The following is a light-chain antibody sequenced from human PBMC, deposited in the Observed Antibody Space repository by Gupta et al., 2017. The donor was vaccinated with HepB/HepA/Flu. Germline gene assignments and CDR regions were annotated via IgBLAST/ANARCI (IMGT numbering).Light chain of an antibody. CDR1: QSGLYSSNNKNY. Sequence: DTLMTQSPDPLASPLGERATINCKSSQSGLYSSNNKNYLAWYQQKPGQPPKLLIYWASTRESGVPDRFSGSGSGTDFTLTISSLQAEDVAVYYCQQDYSTPRTFGQGTKVEIK. J-gene: IGKJ1*01. V-gene: IGKV4-1*01. CDR2: WAS. CDR3: QQDYSTPRT.